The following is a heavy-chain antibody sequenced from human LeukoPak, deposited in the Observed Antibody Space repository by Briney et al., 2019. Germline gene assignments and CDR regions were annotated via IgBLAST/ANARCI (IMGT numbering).Heavy chain of an antibody. J-gene: IGHJ4*02. CDR2: INHSGST. V-gene: IGHV4-34*01. CDR3: ARGSTPPRYSSSPTGFGYWAKRSASRYSSSPTGFDY. D-gene: IGHD6-13*01. Sequence: PSETLSLTCAVYGGSFSGYYWSWIRQPPGKGLEWIGEINHSGSTNYNPSLKSRVTISVDTSKNQFSLKLSSVTAADTAVYYCARGSTPPRYSSSPTGFGYWAKRSASRYSSSPTGFDYWGQGTLVTVSS. CDR1: GGSFSGYY.